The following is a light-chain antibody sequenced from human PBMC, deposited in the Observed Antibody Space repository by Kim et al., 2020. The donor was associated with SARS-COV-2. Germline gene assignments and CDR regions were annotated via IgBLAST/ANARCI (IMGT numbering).Light chain of an antibody. CDR3: QQYNSW. J-gene: IGKJ1*01. V-gene: IGKV1-5*01. CDR2: DAS. CDR1: QSINSW. Sequence: DIQMTQSPSTLSASVGDRVTITCRASQSINSWLAWYQQKPGKAPKLLIYDASSLESGVPSRFSGSRSGTEFTLTISSLQPDDFATYYCQQYNSWFGQGTKVDIK.